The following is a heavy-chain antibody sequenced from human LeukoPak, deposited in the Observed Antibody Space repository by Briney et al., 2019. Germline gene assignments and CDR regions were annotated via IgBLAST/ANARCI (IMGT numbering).Heavy chain of an antibody. V-gene: IGHV4-31*03. CDR3: ARDLGIYMDY. J-gene: IGHJ4*02. Sequence: SQTHSDTSTVSGGSISSGGCYCSWIRQHPGKGLEWIGYIHYSGSTYYNPSLKSRVTISVDTSKNQFSLKLSSVTAADTAVYYCARDLGIYMDYWGQGTMDTVCS. CDR2: IHYSGST. D-gene: IGHD1-14*01. CDR1: GGSISSGGCY.